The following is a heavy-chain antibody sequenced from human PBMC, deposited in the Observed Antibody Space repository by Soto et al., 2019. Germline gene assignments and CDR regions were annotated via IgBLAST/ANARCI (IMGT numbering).Heavy chain of an antibody. V-gene: IGHV4-34*01. CDR3: ARVKELAARPNWFNP. CDR2: INHSGST. CDR1: GGSFSGYY. D-gene: IGHD6-6*01. Sequence: SETLSLTCAVYGGSFSGYYWSWIRQPPGKGLEWIGEINHSGSTNYNPSLKSRVTISVDTSKNQFSRKLSSVTAADTAVYYCARVKELAARPNWFNPWGQGTLVTVSS. J-gene: IGHJ5*02.